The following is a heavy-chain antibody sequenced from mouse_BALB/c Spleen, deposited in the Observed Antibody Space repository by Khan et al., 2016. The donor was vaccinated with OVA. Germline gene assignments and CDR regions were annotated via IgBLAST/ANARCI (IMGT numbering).Heavy chain of an antibody. V-gene: IGHV14-3*02. CDR3: ARSSAYYRYGYGMDY. J-gene: IGHJ4*01. CDR1: GFNIKDTY. D-gene: IGHD2-14*01. Sequence: VQLQQSGAELVKPGASVKLSCTASGFNIKDTYIHWVKQRPEQGLEWIGKTDPANDNTQHDPKFQGKATITAVTSSNTAFLQLSSLTSEDTAVYYWARSSAYYRYGYGMDYWGQGTSVTVSS. CDR2: TDPANDNT.